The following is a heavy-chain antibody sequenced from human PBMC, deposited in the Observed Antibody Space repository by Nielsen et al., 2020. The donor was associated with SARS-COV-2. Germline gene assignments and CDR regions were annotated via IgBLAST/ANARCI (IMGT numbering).Heavy chain of an antibody. D-gene: IGHD2-15*01. CDR3: ARGVFAGYCSGGSCQNWFDP. V-gene: IGHV1-8*01. CDR2: MNPNSGNT. Sequence: WVRQAPGHGLEWMGWMNPNSGNTGYAQKFQGRVTMTRNTSISTAYMELSSLRSEDTAVYYCARGVFAGYCSGGSCQNWFDPWGQGTLVTVSS. J-gene: IGHJ5*02.